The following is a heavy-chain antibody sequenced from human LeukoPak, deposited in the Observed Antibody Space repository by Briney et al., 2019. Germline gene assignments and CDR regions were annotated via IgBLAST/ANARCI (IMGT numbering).Heavy chain of an antibody. CDR1: GGSFSGYY. J-gene: IGHJ3*02. CDR3: ARGGHEGFLEWLRGQRGAFDI. D-gene: IGHD3-3*01. V-gene: IGHV4-34*01. CDR2: INHSGST. Sequence: SETLSLTCAVYGGSFSGYYWSWIRQPPGKGLEWIGEINHSGSTNYNPSLKSRVTISVDTSKNQFSLKLSSVTAADTAVYYCARGGHEGFLEWLRGQRGAFDIWGQGTMVTVSS.